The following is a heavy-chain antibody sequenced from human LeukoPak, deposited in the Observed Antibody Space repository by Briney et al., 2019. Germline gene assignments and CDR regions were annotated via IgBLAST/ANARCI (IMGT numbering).Heavy chain of an antibody. Sequence: SETLSLTCTVSGGSISSGGYYWSWIRQHPGKGLEWIGYIYYSGSTYYNPSLKSRVTISVDTSKNQFSLKLSSVTAADTAVYYCARTPQALAAAGFDYWGQGTLVTVSS. V-gene: IGHV4-31*03. J-gene: IGHJ4*02. CDR2: IYYSGST. CDR3: ARTPQALAAAGFDY. D-gene: IGHD6-13*01. CDR1: GGSISSGGYY.